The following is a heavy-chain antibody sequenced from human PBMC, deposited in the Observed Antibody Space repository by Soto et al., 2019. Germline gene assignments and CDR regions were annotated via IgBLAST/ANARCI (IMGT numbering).Heavy chain of an antibody. V-gene: IGHV4-59*01. CDR2: MYYSGST. CDR3: ATAPAAAGPVGMDL. CDR1: GVSISDYF. D-gene: IGHD6-13*01. Sequence: PSETLSLTCIASGVSISDYFWNWIRQPPGKGLEWIVYMYYSGSTNYNPSLKSRVSISADTSKNQVSLKVRSVTAADTAVYYCATAPAAAGPVGMDLGGQGTPVAVA. J-gene: IGHJ6*02.